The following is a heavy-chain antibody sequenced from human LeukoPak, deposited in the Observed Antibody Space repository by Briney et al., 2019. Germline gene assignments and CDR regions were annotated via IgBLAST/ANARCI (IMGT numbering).Heavy chain of an antibody. CDR3: AKASSGWYFDPFDY. CDR1: GFTFSSYA. Sequence: PGGSLRLSCAASGFTFSSYAMSWVRQAPGKGLEWDSSIGGSGGSTYYADSVKGRFTISRDNSKNTLFLQMNSLRAEDTAVFYCAKASSGWYFDPFDYWGQGTLVTVSS. J-gene: IGHJ4*02. CDR2: IGGSGGST. V-gene: IGHV3-23*01. D-gene: IGHD6-19*01.